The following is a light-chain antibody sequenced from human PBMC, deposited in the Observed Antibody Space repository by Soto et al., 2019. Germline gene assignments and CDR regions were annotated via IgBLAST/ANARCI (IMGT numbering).Light chain of an antibody. J-gene: IGLJ1*01. CDR1: SSNLGAGYE. Sequence: QSVLTQPPSVSEAPGQRVTISCTGSSSNLGAGYEAHWYQQVPGTAPKLLIYENNNRPSGVPDRFSGSKSGTSASLAITGRQAEDEAEYYCQSYYRSLSGYVFGTGTKLTVL. V-gene: IGLV1-40*01. CDR3: QSYYRSLSGYV. CDR2: ENN.